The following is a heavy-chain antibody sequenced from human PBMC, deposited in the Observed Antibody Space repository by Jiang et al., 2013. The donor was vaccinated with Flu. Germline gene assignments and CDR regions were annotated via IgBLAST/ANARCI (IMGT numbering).Heavy chain of an antibody. CDR3: ARSLGYGDYERVYYFDY. J-gene: IGHJ4*02. V-gene: IGHV1-18*01. CDR1: GYTFTSYG. Sequence: SGYTFTSYGISWVRQAPGQGLEWMGWISAYNGNTNYAQKLQGRVTMTTDTSTSTAYMELRSPRSDDTAVYYCARSLGYGDYERVYYFDYWGQGTLVTVSS. CDR2: ISAYNGNT. D-gene: IGHD4-17*01.